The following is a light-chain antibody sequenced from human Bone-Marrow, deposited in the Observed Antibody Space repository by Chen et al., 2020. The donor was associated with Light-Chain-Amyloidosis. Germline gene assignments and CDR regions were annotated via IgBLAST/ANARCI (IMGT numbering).Light chain of an antibody. CDR3: QQYYTTPLT. J-gene: IGKJ1*01. CDR1: QVITNP. CDR2: AAS. V-gene: IGKV1-NL1*01. Sequence: DIQMTQSPSSLSASVGDRVTITRRASQVITNPVAMYHPKPGKAHKLLLNAASRLQSVVPSRFSGSESGTAYTLTISNMQPADFATYYCQQYYTTPLTFGQGTKVKI.